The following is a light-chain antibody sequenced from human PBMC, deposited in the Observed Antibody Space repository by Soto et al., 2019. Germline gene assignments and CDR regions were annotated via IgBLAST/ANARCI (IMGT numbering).Light chain of an antibody. CDR2: KVS. Sequence: DVVMTQSPLSLPVTLGQPASISCRSSQSLVSSDGNTFLNWFQQRPGQSPRRLIYKVSNRDSGVPDRFSGSGSGTDFTLKISRVEAEDVGLYYCMQGTHWPQTFGQGTKLEIK. CDR1: QSLVSSDGNTF. CDR3: MQGTHWPQT. V-gene: IGKV2-30*01. J-gene: IGKJ2*01.